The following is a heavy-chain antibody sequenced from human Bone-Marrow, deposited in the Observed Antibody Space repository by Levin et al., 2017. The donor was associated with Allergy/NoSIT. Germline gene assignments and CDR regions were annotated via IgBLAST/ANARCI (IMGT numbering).Heavy chain of an antibody. CDR2: IVPMFGTT. CDR1: GGTFSSYG. Sequence: ASVKVSCKASGGTFSSYGISWVRQAPGQGLEWMGGIVPMFGTTNYAQKFQGRVTITADKSTGTAYMELSSLRSEDTAMYYCARYSSSYHFDYWGQGTLVTVSA. J-gene: IGHJ4*02. V-gene: IGHV1-69*06. D-gene: IGHD6-6*01. CDR3: ARYSSSYHFDY.